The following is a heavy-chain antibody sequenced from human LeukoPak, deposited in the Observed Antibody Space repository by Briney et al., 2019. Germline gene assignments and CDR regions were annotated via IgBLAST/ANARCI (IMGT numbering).Heavy chain of an antibody. J-gene: IGHJ3*02. Sequence: GGSLRLSCAASGFTFSSFTMHWVRQAPGKGLEWVAIVSYDGTNDYYADSVKGRFTISRDNSKNTLFPQMHRLRAEDTAVYYCARDGDYCSGGDCFDHDGFDIWGQGTMVSVSS. D-gene: IGHD2-15*01. CDR2: VSYDGTND. CDR3: ARDGDYCSGGDCFDHDGFDI. V-gene: IGHV3-30*04. CDR1: GFTFSSFT.